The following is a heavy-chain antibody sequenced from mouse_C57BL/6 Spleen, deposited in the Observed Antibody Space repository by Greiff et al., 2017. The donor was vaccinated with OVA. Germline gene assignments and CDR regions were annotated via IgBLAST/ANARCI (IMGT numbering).Heavy chain of an antibody. CDR2: INPNNGGT. Sequence: VQLQQSGPELVKPGASVKISCKASGYTFTDYYMNWVKQSHGKSLEWIGDINPNNGGTSYNQKFKGKATLTVDKSSSTAYMELRSLTSEDSAVYYCARRGGYGSREFAYWGQGTLVTVSA. J-gene: IGHJ3*01. CDR3: ARRGGYGSREFAY. CDR1: GYTFTDYY. V-gene: IGHV1-26*01. D-gene: IGHD1-1*01.